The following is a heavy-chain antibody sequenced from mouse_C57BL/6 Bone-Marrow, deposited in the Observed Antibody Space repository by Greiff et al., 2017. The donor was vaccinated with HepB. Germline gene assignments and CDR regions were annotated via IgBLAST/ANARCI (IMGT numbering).Heavy chain of an antibody. Sequence: EVQLQQSGPELVKPGASVKMSCKASGYTFTDYNMHWVKQSHGKSLEWIGYINPNNGGTSYNQKFKGKATLTVNKSSSTAYMELRSLTSEDSAVYYCARPHYYGSVVFAYWGQGTLVTVSA. CDR2: INPNNGGT. D-gene: IGHD1-1*01. CDR3: ARPHYYGSVVFAY. V-gene: IGHV1-22*01. J-gene: IGHJ3*01. CDR1: GYTFTDYN.